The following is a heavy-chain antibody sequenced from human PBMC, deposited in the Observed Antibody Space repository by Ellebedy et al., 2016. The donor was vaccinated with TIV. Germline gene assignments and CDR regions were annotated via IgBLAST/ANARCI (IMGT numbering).Heavy chain of an antibody. CDR1: GFSFSSYA. Sequence: GESLKISCAASGFSFSSYAMSWVRQAPGKGLEWVSGIVGSGGSRYADSVKGRFTISRDNSKDTLYLQVNSLRAEDTAVYYCARDPVGVGPAFDIWGQGTMVTVSS. CDR2: IVGSGGSR. CDR3: ARDPVGVGPAFDI. V-gene: IGHV3-23*01. J-gene: IGHJ3*02. D-gene: IGHD4-23*01.